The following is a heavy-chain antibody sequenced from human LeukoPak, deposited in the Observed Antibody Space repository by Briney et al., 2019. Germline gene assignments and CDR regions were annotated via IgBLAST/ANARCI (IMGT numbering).Heavy chain of an antibody. CDR2: IGIRGDT. J-gene: IGHJ4*02. Sequence: GGSLRLSCAASGFTFIDYDMHWVRQVIGKGLEWVSAIGIRGDTHYSGSVKGRFTISRENAESSLYLQMNSLRAEDTAVYYCARGGATGGRFENWGQGTLVTVSS. V-gene: IGHV3-13*01. CDR1: GFTFIDYD. CDR3: ARGGATGGRFEN. D-gene: IGHD1-26*01.